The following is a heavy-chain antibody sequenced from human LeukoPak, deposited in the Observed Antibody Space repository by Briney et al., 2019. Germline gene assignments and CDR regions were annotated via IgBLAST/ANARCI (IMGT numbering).Heavy chain of an antibody. V-gene: IGHV4-31*03. CDR1: GGSISSGGYY. J-gene: IGHJ4*02. D-gene: IGHD2-2*02. Sequence: PSETLSLTCTVSGGSISSGGYYWSWIRQHPGKGLEWIGYIYYRGSTYYNPSLKSRVTISVDTSKNQFSLKLSSVTAADTAVYYCARDRRYCSSTSCYTATRFDYWGQGTLVTVSS. CDR2: IYYRGST. CDR3: ARDRRYCSSTSCYTATRFDY.